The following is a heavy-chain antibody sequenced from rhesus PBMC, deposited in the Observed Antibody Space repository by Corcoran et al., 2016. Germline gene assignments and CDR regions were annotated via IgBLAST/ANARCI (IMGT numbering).Heavy chain of an antibody. CDR2: VDPEDGEA. Sequence: EVQLVQSGAEVKKPGASVKISCKASGDTFTDYYLHWVRQAPGKGLESMGRVDPEDGEAIHAQKFQDRDPITADTSTDTAYMELSSLRSEDTAVYYCATLCEDDYGYYYTRGPPTYYWGQGVLVTVSS. V-gene: IGHV1-111*02. CDR1: GDTFTDYY. J-gene: IGHJ4*01. CDR3: ATLCEDDYGYYYTRGPPTYY. D-gene: IGHD3S6*01.